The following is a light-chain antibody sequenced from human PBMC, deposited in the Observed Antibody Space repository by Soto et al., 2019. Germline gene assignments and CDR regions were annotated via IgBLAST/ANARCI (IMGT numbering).Light chain of an antibody. CDR1: HDITNY. J-gene: IGKJ5*01. CDR2: SAS. Sequence: DIQMTQSPSSLSASVGDRVTITCQASHDITNYLNWYQQKPGKAPKLLIYSASTLETGVPSRFSGSGSGTDFTFTISSLQPEDIATYYCQQYDNLPLTFGQGTRREIK. V-gene: IGKV1-33*01. CDR3: QQYDNLPLT.